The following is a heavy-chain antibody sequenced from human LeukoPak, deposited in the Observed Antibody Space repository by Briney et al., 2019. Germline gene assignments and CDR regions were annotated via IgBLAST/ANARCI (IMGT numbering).Heavy chain of an antibody. V-gene: IGHV4-61*01. CDR3: ARSRAFNSSAFDT. CDR2: IYNGVNT. D-gene: IGHD2/OR15-2a*01. CDR1: GASVSSASY. J-gene: IGHJ5*02. Sequence: PSETLALTCTVSGASVSSASYWTWIRQPPGKGVEWIAHIYNGVNTNYNPSLKSRVTISVDTSKNQFSLRLNSVTAADTAVYYCARSRAFNSSAFDTRVQGSLVRVSS.